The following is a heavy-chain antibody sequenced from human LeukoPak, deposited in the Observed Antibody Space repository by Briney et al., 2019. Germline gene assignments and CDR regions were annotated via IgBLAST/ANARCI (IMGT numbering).Heavy chain of an antibody. CDR2: ISNDGSNK. D-gene: IGHD2-15*01. CDR3: AKGGGSIGRSYYFDY. Sequence: TGGSLRLSCAASGFTFSSYGTHWVRQAPGKGLEWVAAISNDGSNKFYTDSVKGQFTISRDNPKTTMNLQMNSLRAEDTAVYYCAKGGGSIGRSYYFDYWGQGTLVTVSS. J-gene: IGHJ4*02. V-gene: IGHV3-30*18. CDR1: GFTFSSYG.